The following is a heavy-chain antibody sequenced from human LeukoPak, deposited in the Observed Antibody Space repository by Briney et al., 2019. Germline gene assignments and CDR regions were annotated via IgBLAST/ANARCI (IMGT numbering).Heavy chain of an antibody. D-gene: IGHD5-12*01. J-gene: IGHJ5*02. V-gene: IGHV1-2*02. Sequence: GASVKVSCKASGYTFTGYYMHWVRQAPGQGLEWMGWINPNSGGTNYAQKFQGRVTMTRDTSISTAYMELSRLRSDDTAVYYCARDLVATIGNWFDPWGQGTLVTASS. CDR3: ARDLVATIGNWFDP. CDR2: INPNSGGT. CDR1: GYTFTGYY.